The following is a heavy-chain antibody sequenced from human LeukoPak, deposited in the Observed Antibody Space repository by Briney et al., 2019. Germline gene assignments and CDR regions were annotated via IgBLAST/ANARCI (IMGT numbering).Heavy chain of an antibody. Sequence: GGSLRLSCAASGFTFSSYAMHWVRQAPGKGLEYVSAISSNGGSTYYANSVKGRFTISRDNSKNTLYLQMGSLRAEDMAVYYCARGGVLRYFDWRRRDYYYGMDVWGQGNTVTVSS. CDR1: GFTFSSYA. J-gene: IGHJ6*02. CDR2: ISSNGGST. V-gene: IGHV3-64*01. D-gene: IGHD3-9*01. CDR3: ARGGVLRYFDWRRRDYYYGMDV.